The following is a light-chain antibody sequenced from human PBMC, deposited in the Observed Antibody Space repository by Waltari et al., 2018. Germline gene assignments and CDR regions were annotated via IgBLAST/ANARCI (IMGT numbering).Light chain of an antibody. CDR3: VLYLGSGISV. J-gene: IGLJ3*02. Sequence: QTVVTQEPSLSVSPGGTVTLPCGLRSGSVSGGSYPSWYQQTPGQAPRTLIYATNTRSSGVPDRFSGSILGNKAALTITGAQADDESAYYCVLYLGSGISVFGGGTKLTVL. CDR1: SGSVSGGSY. V-gene: IGLV8-61*01. CDR2: ATN.